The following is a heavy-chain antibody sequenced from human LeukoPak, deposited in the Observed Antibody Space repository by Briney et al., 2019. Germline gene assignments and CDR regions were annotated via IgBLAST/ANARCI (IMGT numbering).Heavy chain of an antibody. D-gene: IGHD1-14*01. Sequence: TGGSLRLSCAASGFNFNDYDINWVRQVLGKGLEWVSGINWNSVHIGYADSVKGRFIIFRDNAQRSVHLQIFSLRPEDTALYYCSTSRPDRFIDSWGQGTLVTVST. CDR1: GFNFNDYD. J-gene: IGHJ4*02. V-gene: IGHV3-9*01. CDR3: STSRPDRFIDS. CDR2: INWNSVHI.